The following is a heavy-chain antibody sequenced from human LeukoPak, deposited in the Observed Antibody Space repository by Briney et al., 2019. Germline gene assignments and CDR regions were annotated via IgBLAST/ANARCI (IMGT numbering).Heavy chain of an antibody. CDR3: ARVAVGATYFDY. D-gene: IGHD1-26*01. CDR2: INPSGSST. J-gene: IGHJ4*02. CDR1: GYSFTSHY. V-gene: IGHV1-46*01. Sequence: GASVTVSCKASGYSFTSHYMHWVRQAPGQGLEWLGLINPSGSSTLYAQKFQGRVTMTRDMSTTTDYMEMSSLRSEDTAVYYCARVAVGATYFDYWGQGTLVTVSS.